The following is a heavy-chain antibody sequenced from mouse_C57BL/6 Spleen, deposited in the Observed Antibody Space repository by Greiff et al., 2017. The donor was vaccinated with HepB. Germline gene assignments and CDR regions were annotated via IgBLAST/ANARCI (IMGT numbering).Heavy chain of an antibody. CDR2: IDPENGDT. V-gene: IGHV14-4*01. Sequence: VQLKESGAELVRPGASVKLSCTASGFNIKDDYMHWVKQRPEQGLEWIGWIDPENGDTEYASKFQGKATITADTSSNTAYLQLSSLTSEDTAVYYCTTDSSGYLFFAYWGQGTLVTVSA. CDR3: TTDSSGYLFFAY. J-gene: IGHJ3*01. CDR1: GFNIKDDY. D-gene: IGHD3-2*02.